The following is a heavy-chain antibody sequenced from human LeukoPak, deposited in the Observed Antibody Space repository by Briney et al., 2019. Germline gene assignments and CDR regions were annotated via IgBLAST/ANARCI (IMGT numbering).Heavy chain of an antibody. CDR2: IWYDGSNK. V-gene: IGHV3-33*01. D-gene: IGHD3-16*01. CDR3: ARDPALMYFDY. Sequence: GGSLRLSCAASGFTFGSYGMHWVRQAPGKGLEWVAVIWYDGSNKYYADSVKGRFTISRDNSKNTLYLQMNSLRAEDTAVYYCARDPALMYFDYWGQGTLVTVSS. J-gene: IGHJ4*02. CDR1: GFTFGSYG.